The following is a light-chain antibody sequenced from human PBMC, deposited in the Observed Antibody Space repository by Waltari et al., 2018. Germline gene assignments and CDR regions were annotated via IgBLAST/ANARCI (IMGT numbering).Light chain of an antibody. Sequence: EIVMTQSPATLSVSPGERATLSCRASQSVSSNLAWYQQKPGQAPRLLIYGASTRGTGIPARFSGSGSGTEFTLTISSMQSEDFAVYYCQQYNNWPHTFGQGTKLEIK. J-gene: IGKJ2*01. CDR3: QQYNNWPHT. CDR1: QSVSSN. CDR2: GAS. V-gene: IGKV3-15*01.